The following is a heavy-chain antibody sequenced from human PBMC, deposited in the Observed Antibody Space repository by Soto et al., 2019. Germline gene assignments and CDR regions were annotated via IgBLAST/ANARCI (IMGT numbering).Heavy chain of an antibody. CDR3: ARHTPAISIPDY. V-gene: IGHV4-39*01. Sequence: PSETLSLTCTVSGGSISSSSYYWGWIRQPPGKGLEWIGSIYYSGSTYYNPSLKSRVTISVDTSKNQFSLKLSSVTAADTAVYYCARHTPAISIPDYSGQGTRVTVSS. CDR1: GGSISSSSYY. J-gene: IGHJ4*02. D-gene: IGHD2-15*01. CDR2: IYYSGST.